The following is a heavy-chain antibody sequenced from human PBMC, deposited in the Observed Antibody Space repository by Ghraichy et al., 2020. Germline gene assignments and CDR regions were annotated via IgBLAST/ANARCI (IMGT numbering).Heavy chain of an antibody. J-gene: IGHJ6*02. CDR2: IYTSGST. Sequence: SETLSLTCTVSGGSISSYYRSWIRQPAGKGLEWIGRIYTSGSTNYNPSLKSRVTMSVDTSKNQFSLKLSSVTAADTAVYYCARDLGTGTHYYYYYYGMDVWGQGTTVTVSS. D-gene: IGHD2-8*02. CDR1: GGSISSYY. V-gene: IGHV4-4*07. CDR3: ARDLGTGTHYYYYYYGMDV.